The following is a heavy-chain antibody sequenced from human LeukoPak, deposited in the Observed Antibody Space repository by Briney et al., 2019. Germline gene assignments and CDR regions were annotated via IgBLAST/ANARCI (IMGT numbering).Heavy chain of an antibody. CDR3: AISSGRYRYFDY. V-gene: IGHV3-30*03. J-gene: IGHJ4*02. CDR1: GFTFSSYG. CDR2: ISYDGSNK. D-gene: IGHD6-19*01. Sequence: GGSLRLSCAASGFTFSSYGMHWVRQAPGKGLEWVAVISYDGSNKYYADSVKGRFTISRDNSKNTLYLQMNSLRAEDTAVYYCAISSGRYRYFDYWGQGTLVTVSS.